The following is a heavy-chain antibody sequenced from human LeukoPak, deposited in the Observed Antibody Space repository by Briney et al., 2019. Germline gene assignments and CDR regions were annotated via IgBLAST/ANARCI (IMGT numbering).Heavy chain of an antibody. J-gene: IGHJ4*02. CDR2: INPSGGST. CDR1: GYTFTSYY. D-gene: IGHD6-13*01. Sequence: GASVKVSCKASGYTFTSYYMHWVRQAPGQGLEWMGIINPSGGSTSYAQKFQGRVTMTRDTSTSTVYMELSSLRSEDTAVYYCAWQTDSSSWIHPRYYFDYWSQGTLVTVSS. V-gene: IGHV1-46*01. CDR3: AWQTDSSSWIHPRYYFDY.